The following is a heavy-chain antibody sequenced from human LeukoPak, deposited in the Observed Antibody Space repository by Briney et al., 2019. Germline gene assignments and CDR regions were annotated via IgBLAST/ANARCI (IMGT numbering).Heavy chain of an antibody. D-gene: IGHD1-26*01. J-gene: IGHJ3*02. CDR3: ARHPNAIVGTTYRSDDAFDI. V-gene: IGHV1-69*05. Sequence: ASVKVSRKASVGIFSRYAISWVRQAPGQGLEWMGGIIPILGTPNYAQRLQGRVTITTDESTSTAYIELSSLISEDTAGYCCARHPNAIVGTTYRSDDAFDIWGQGTMVTVSS. CDR1: VGIFSRYA. CDR2: IIPILGTP.